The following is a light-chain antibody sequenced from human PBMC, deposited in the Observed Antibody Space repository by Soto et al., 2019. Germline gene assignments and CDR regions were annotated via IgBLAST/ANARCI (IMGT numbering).Light chain of an antibody. Sequence: DIVLTQSPGTLSLSPGERATLSCKASQSVSINLAWYHQKPGQGPRLLIFGASTRATGIPARFSGSGSDTEFTLTISRLEPEDFAVYYCQHFGGSLPVTFGQGTRLEIK. CDR1: QSVSIN. CDR2: GAS. J-gene: IGKJ5*01. V-gene: IGKV3-20*01. CDR3: QHFGGSLPVT.